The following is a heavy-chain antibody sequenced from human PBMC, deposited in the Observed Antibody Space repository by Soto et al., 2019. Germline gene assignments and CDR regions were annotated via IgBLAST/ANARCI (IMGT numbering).Heavy chain of an antibody. D-gene: IGHD3-16*02. CDR2: ISGSGGST. J-gene: IGHJ4*02. CDR1: GFTFSSYA. CDR3: AKYETRNDYVWGSYRPPFDY. V-gene: IGHV3-23*01. Sequence: PGGSLRLSCAASGFTFSSYAMSWVRQAPGKGLEWVSAISGSGGSTYYADSVKGRFTISRDNSKNTLYLQMNSLRAEDTAVYYCAKYETRNDYVWGSYRPPFDYWGQGTLVTVSS.